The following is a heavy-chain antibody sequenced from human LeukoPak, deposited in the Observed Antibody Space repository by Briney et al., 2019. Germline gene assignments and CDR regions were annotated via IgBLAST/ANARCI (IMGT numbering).Heavy chain of an antibody. CDR3: ATVLGYTYGYTYWYFNL. CDR2: ISGSGDST. V-gene: IGHV3-23*01. CDR1: GFTFSSYA. D-gene: IGHD5-18*01. Sequence: GGSLRLSCAASGFTFSSYAMSWVRQAPGKGLEWVSTISGSGDSTNYAASVKGRFTISRDISKNTLYLQMSSLRAEDTAVFYCATVLGYTYGYTYWYFNLWGRGTLVTVSS. J-gene: IGHJ2*01.